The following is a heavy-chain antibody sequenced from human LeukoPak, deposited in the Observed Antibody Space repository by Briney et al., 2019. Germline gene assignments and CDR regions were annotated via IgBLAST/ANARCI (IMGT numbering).Heavy chain of an antibody. CDR3: AHRAFTYYDSSGSDRNWFDP. Sequence: SGPTLVNPTQTLTLTCTFSGFSLSTSGVGVGWIRQPPGKALEWLALIYWNDDKRYSPSLKSRLTITKDTSKNQVVLTMTNMDPVDTATYYCAHRAFTYYDSSGSDRNWFDPWGQGTLVTVSS. CDR1: GFSLSTSGVG. CDR2: IYWNDDK. D-gene: IGHD3-22*01. J-gene: IGHJ5*02. V-gene: IGHV2-5*01.